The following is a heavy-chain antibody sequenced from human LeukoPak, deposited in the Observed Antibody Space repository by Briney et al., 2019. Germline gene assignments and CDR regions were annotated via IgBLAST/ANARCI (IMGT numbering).Heavy chain of an antibody. CDR3: ARLSRPHILDSNWFDS. Sequence: GKSLKISCTGSGYIFTNYWIGWVRQMPGKGLEWMGIIYPGDSDVRYSPSFQGQVILSADKSINTAYLQWSALKASDTAMYYCARLSRPHILDSNWFDSWGQGSLVTISS. V-gene: IGHV5-51*01. D-gene: IGHD3-3*01. CDR1: GYIFTNYW. J-gene: IGHJ5*01. CDR2: IYPGDSDV.